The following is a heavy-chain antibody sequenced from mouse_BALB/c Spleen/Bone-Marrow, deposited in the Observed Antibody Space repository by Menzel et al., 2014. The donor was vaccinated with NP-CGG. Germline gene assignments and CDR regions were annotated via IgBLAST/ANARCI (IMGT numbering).Heavy chain of an antibody. V-gene: IGHV5-6-3*01. J-gene: IGHJ3*01. CDR3: SRGYDCTSWWAY. Sequence: DVKLVESGGGLVQPGGSLKLSCAASGFTFSSYGMSWVRQTPDKRLEMIATINVNGDTTYHPDSVKGRFTISRDSVKNTLSLQMSSLKSEDTAMYYCSRGYDCTSWWAYWGQGTLVTVSS. CDR1: GFTFSSYG. D-gene: IGHD2-4*01. CDR2: INVNGDTT.